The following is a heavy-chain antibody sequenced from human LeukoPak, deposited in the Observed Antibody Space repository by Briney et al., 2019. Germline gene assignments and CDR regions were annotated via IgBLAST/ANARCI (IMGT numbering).Heavy chain of an antibody. CDR2: IYYSGST. J-gene: IGHJ4*02. V-gene: IGHV4-39*01. CDR1: GGSISSSSYY. CDR3: ARNPYYFDY. D-gene: IGHD1-14*01. Sequence: SETLSLTCTVSGGSISSSSYYWGWIRQPPGKGLEWIGSIYYSGSTYYNPSLKSRVTISVDTSKNQFSLKLSSVTAADTAVYYCARNPYYFDYWGQGTLVTVSS.